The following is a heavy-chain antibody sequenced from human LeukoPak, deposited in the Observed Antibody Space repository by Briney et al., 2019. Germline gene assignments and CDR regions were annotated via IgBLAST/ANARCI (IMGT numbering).Heavy chain of an antibody. CDR1: GFTFSSYW. Sequence: GGSLRLSCAASGFTFSSYWMSWVRQAPGKGLEWVANMNQDGSEIYHVDSVKDRFTISRDNRKKSLYLQMNSLRAEDTAVYYCARSDSSSWYSLHDSWGQGTLVTVSS. CDR2: MNQDGSEI. CDR3: ARSDSSSWYSLHDS. D-gene: IGHD6-13*01. V-gene: IGHV3-7*01. J-gene: IGHJ5*01.